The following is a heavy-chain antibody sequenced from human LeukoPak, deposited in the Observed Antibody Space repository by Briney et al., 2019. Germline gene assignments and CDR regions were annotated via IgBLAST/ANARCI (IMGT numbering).Heavy chain of an antibody. CDR2: INPNSGTT. Sequence: ASVKVAFKASGYTFTDYYMHWVRQAPGQGLEWMGWINPNSGTTIYAQKFQGRVTMTRDSSISTAYMEVSRLTSDDTAVYHCATTFSSGWYFHYWGQRTQVTVSS. J-gene: IGHJ4*02. CDR3: ATTFSSGWYFHY. V-gene: IGHV1-2*02. CDR1: GYTFTDYY. D-gene: IGHD6-19*01.